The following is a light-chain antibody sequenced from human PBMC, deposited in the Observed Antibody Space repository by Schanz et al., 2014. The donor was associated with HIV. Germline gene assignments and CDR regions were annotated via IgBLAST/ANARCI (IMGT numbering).Light chain of an antibody. J-gene: IGLJ3*02. V-gene: IGLV2-14*01. CDR2: DVS. CDR3: SSYTSGSTRV. Sequence: QSALTQPASVSGSPGQSITISCTGTSSDVGGYKYVSWYQQHPGKAPKLMIYDVSNRPSGVSNRFSGSKSGNTASLTISGLQAEDEADYYCSSYTSGSTRVFGGGTKLTVL. CDR1: SSDVGGYKY.